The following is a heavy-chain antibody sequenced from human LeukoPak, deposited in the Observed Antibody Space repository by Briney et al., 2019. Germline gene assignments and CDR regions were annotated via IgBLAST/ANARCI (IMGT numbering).Heavy chain of an antibody. J-gene: IGHJ4*02. CDR1: GGSISSSSYY. Sequence: SETLSLTCTVSGGSISSSSYYWGWIRQPPGKGLEWIGNIYTSGSTNYNPSLKSRVTISVDTSKNQFSLKLSSVTAADTAVYYCARFPRSTVGIDYWGQGTLVTVSS. D-gene: IGHD4-23*01. CDR3: ARFPRSTVGIDY. CDR2: IYTSGST. V-gene: IGHV4-39*07.